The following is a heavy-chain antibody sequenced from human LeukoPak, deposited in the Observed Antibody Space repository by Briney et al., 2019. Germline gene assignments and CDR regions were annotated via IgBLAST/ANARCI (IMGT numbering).Heavy chain of an antibody. V-gene: IGHV3-21*01. Sequence: GGSLRLSCAASGFTFSRYSMNWVRRAPGRGLGWVSSISSSSSYIYYADSLKGRFTISRDNAKNSLYLQMNSLRAEDTAVYFCARDRIIYGDYGDAFDIWGQGTVVTVSS. J-gene: IGHJ3*02. CDR1: GFTFSRYS. CDR2: ISSSSSYI. D-gene: IGHD4-17*01. CDR3: ARDRIIYGDYGDAFDI.